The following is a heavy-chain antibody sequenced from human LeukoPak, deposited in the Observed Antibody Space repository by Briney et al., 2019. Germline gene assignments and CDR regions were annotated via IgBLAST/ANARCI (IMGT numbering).Heavy chain of an antibody. V-gene: IGHV4-39*01. Sequence: SETLSLTCTVSGGSISSSTYYWGWIRQPPGKGLEGIGSGYYRGSTYYNPSLKSRVTISVDTSKNHNSLKLSSVTAADTAVYYCARHRSVAGQDYFDYWDQGTLVTVSS. CDR1: GGSISSSTYY. CDR2: GYYRGST. CDR3: ARHRSVAGQDYFDY. J-gene: IGHJ4*02. D-gene: IGHD6-19*01.